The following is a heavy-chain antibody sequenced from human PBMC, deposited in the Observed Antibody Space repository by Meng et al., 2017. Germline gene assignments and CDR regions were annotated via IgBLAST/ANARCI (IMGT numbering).Heavy chain of an antibody. CDR2: ISYDGSNK. Sequence: QVQLLGYGGGVVQPGRSLRLSCAASGFTFSSYAMHWVRQAPGKGLEWVAVISYDGSNKYYADSVKGRFTISRDNSKNTLYLQMNSLRAEDTAVYYCARVQQWLAYDYWGQGTLVTVSS. V-gene: IGHV3-30*01. J-gene: IGHJ4*02. CDR3: ARVQQWLAYDY. CDR1: GFTFSSYA. D-gene: IGHD6-19*01.